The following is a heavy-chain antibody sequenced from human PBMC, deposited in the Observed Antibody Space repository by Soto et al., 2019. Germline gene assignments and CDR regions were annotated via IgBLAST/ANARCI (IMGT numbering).Heavy chain of an antibody. CDR1: GGTFSSYA. V-gene: IGHV1-69*13. D-gene: IGHD6-19*01. Sequence: VASVKVSCKASGGTFSSYAISWVRQAPGQGLEWMGGIIPIFGTANYAQKFQGRVTITADESTSTAYMELSSLRSEDTAVYYCARSSSGDYYGMDVWGQGTTVTVSS. CDR3: ARSSSGDYYGMDV. J-gene: IGHJ6*02. CDR2: IIPIFGTA.